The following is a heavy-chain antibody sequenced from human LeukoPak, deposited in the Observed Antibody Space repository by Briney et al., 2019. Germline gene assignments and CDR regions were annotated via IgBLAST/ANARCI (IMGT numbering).Heavy chain of an antibody. CDR2: VIGDGTVT. CDR1: GSTFSSYW. D-gene: IGHD2-21*02. Sequence: GGPLRLSCAASGSTFSSYWIHWVRQAPGKGLVSVSRVIGDGTVTTYADSVKGRFTASRDNAKNTLYLQIKSLRAEDTAVYFCTRAVVVTASDSWGQGALVTVSS. V-gene: IGHV3-74*01. CDR3: TRAVVVTASDS. J-gene: IGHJ4*02.